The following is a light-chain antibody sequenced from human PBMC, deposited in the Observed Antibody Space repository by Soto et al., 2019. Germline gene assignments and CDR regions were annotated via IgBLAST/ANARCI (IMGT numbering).Light chain of an antibody. V-gene: IGKV1-5*03. CDR2: KAS. Sequence: DIQMTQSPSTLSASVGDRVTITCRASQSISSWLAWYQQKPGKAPKLLIYKASSLESGVPSRFSGSGSGTEFTLTISSLQPHDFATYYCQQYNSYPSTFGQGTKLEIK. CDR1: QSISSW. CDR3: QQYNSYPST. J-gene: IGKJ2*01.